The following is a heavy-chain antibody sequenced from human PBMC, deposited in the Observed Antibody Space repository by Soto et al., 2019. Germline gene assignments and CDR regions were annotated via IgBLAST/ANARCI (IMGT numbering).Heavy chain of an antibody. V-gene: IGHV4-61*01. CDR2: GFTSENT. Sequence: QVQLQESGPGLVKPPDTLSLTCNVSGTSVTSYSYYWNLIRQTPGKGLEWIGYGFTSENTKYNPSLKGRATISVDASKNQLSLTLTSVTAADTAVYYCTRARITIIADVWGPGTLVTVSS. CDR3: TRARITIIADV. D-gene: IGHD1-20*01. CDR1: GTSVTSYSYY. J-gene: IGHJ4*02.